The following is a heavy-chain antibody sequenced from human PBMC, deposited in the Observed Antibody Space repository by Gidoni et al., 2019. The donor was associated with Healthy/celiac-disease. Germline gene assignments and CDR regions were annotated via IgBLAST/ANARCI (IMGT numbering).Heavy chain of an antibody. CDR1: SGSISSGDYY. J-gene: IGHJ4*02. V-gene: IGHV4-30-4*01. CDR2: IDYSGST. CDR3: ARGIFGVDEYFDY. D-gene: IGHD3-3*01. Sequence: QVQLQESGPGLVKPSQTLSLTCTVSSGSISSGDYYWSWIRQPPGKGLELIGYIDYSGSTYYNPSLKSRVTIAVDTSKNQFSLKLSSLTAADTAVYYCARGIFGVDEYFDYWGQGTLVTVSS.